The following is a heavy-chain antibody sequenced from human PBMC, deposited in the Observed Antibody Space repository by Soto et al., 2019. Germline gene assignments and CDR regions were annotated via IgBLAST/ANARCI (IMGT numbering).Heavy chain of an antibody. CDR1: GGTFSSYA. J-gene: IGHJ4*02. D-gene: IGHD3-22*01. Sequence: SVKVSCKASGGTFSSYAISWVRQAPGQGLEWMGGIIPIFGTANYAQKFQGRVTITADKSTSTAYMELSSLRSEDTAVYYCARDIKAIGGYYFDYWGQGTLVTVSS. CDR2: IIPIFGTA. CDR3: ARDIKAIGGYYFDY. V-gene: IGHV1-69*06.